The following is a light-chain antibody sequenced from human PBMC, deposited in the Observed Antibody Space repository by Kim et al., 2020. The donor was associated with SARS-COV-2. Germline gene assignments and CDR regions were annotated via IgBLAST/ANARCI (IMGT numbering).Light chain of an antibody. Sequence: SVALGQTVRITYQGDSLRSYYASWYQQKPGQAPVLVIYGKNNRPSGIPDRFSGSSSGNTASLTITGAQAEDEADYYCNSRDSSGVVFGGGTKLTVL. V-gene: IGLV3-19*01. CDR2: GKN. CDR1: SLRSYY. J-gene: IGLJ2*01. CDR3: NSRDSSGVV.